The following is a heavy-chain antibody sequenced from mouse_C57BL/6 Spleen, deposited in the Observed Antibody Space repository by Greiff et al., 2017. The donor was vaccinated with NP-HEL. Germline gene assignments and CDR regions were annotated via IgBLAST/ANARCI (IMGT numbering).Heavy chain of an antibody. CDR1: GYTFTSYW. J-gene: IGHJ3*01. CDR2: IHPNSGST. CDR3: ARDYGSSYWFAY. Sequence: QVQLQQPGAELVKPGASVKLSCKASGYTFTSYWMHWVKQRPGQGLEWIGMIHPNSGSTNYNEKFKSKATLTVDKSSSTAYIQLSSLTSEDSAVYYCARDYGSSYWFAYWGQGTLVTVSA. V-gene: IGHV1-64*01. D-gene: IGHD1-1*01.